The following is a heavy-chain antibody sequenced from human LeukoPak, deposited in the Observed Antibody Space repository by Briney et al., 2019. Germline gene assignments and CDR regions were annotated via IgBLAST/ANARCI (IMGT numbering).Heavy chain of an antibody. V-gene: IGHV4-4*07. CDR2: IYTSGCT. D-gene: IGHD3-3*01. Sequence: SETLSLTCTVSGGSISSYYWSWIRQPAGKGLEWIGRIYTSGCTNYNPSLKSRVTMSVDTSKNQFSLKLISVTAAPTARGSWARGSRPPPYYDFWSGYYTAPNWFDPWGQGTLVTVSS. CDR1: GGSISSYY. CDR3: ARGSRPPPYYDFWSGYYTAPNWFDP. J-gene: IGHJ5*02.